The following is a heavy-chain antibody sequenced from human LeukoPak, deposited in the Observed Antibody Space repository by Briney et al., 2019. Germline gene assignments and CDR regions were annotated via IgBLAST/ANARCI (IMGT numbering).Heavy chain of an antibody. J-gene: IGHJ6*02. D-gene: IGHD3-9*01. Sequence: SETLSLTCTVSGDSINSYYWSWIRQPPGKGLEWIGYIYFSGNTKHNPSLKNRVIISVDRSKSQFYLTLRSVTAADTAVYYCARDLNHGFNYYYYGLEVWGQGTTVTVSS. CDR3: ARDLNHGFNYYYYGLEV. V-gene: IGHV4-59*01. CDR2: IYFSGNT. CDR1: GDSINSYY.